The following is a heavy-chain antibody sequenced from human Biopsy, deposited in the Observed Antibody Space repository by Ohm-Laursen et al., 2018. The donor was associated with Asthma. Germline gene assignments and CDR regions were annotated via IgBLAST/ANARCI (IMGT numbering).Heavy chain of an antibody. CDR3: AKARIHHFYDSSGYYQHD. D-gene: IGHD3-22*01. CDR1: RFTYE. CDR2: ISYDGSSI. V-gene: IGHV3-30-3*01. Sequence: SLRLSCSASRFTYEMHLVRQAPGKGLERVAVISYDGSSIYYADPVKGRFTISRDNSKNTLSLQMNSLRAEDTAVYYCAKARIHHFYDSSGYYQHDWGQGTLVTVSS. J-gene: IGHJ4*02.